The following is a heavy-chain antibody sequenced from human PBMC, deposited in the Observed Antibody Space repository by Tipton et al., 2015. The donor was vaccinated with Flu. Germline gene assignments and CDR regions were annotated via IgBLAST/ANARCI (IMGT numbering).Heavy chain of an antibody. CDR2: IYYSGST. Sequence: TLSLTCTVSGGSISSYYWSWIRQPPGKGLEWIGYIYYSGSTNYNPSLKSRVTISVDTSKNQFSLKLSSVTAADTAVYYCARDRYSSSAENSYGMDVWGQGTTVTVSS. D-gene: IGHD6-6*01. V-gene: IGHV4-59*01. CDR3: ARDRYSSSAENSYGMDV. CDR1: GGSISSYY. J-gene: IGHJ6*02.